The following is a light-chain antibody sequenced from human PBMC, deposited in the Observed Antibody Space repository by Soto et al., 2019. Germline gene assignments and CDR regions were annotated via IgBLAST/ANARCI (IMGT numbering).Light chain of an antibody. Sequence: DIQMTQSPSSLSASVRDRVTITCRASQSISSYLNWYQQKPGKAPKLLIYAASSLQSGVPSRFSGSGSGTDLTLTISSLQPEDFATYYCQQSYSTPPTFGQGTKVDIK. CDR1: QSISSY. CDR3: QQSYSTPPT. CDR2: AAS. J-gene: IGKJ1*01. V-gene: IGKV1-39*01.